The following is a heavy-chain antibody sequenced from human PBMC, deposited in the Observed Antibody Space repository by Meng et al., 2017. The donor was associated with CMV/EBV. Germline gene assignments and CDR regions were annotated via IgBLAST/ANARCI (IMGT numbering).Heavy chain of an antibody. CDR1: GYTFTSYD. D-gene: IGHD3-3*01. J-gene: IGHJ6*02. CDR2: MNPNSGNT. V-gene: IGHV1-8*01. Sequence: ASVKVSCKASGYTFTSYDINWVRQATGQGLEWMGWMNPNSGNTGYAQKFQGRVTMTRNTSISTAYMELSSLRSEDTAVYYCARGAAPYYDFWSGYYLWGFYYGMDVWGQGTTVTAP. CDR3: ARGAAPYYDFWSGYYLWGFYYGMDV.